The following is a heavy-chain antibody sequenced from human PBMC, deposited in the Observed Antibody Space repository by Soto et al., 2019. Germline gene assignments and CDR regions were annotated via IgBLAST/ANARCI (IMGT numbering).Heavy chain of an antibody. CDR3: TRREGGAAADRPLDY. CDR1: GGSIRSSTYY. V-gene: IGHV4-39*01. D-gene: IGHD6-13*01. CDR2: IYYSGST. Sequence: SEKLSVTCTVSGGSIRSSTYYWGWLRHPPGKGLEWIGSIYYSGSTHYNPSLKSRVTMSVDTSTNQFSLKLNYVTAADTAVYYCTRREGGAAADRPLDYWGQGTLVTVS. J-gene: IGHJ4*02.